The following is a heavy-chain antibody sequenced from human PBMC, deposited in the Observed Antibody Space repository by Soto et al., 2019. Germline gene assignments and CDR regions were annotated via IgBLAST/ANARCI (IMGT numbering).Heavy chain of an antibody. CDR3: ARSLGILTGYSHFDY. D-gene: IGHD3-9*01. V-gene: IGHV4-34*01. Sequence: QVQLQQWGAGLLKPSETLSLTCAVYGGSFSGYYWRWIRQPPGMVLEWIGEINHSGGTNYNPSLKSRVTISVDTSKNQFSLKLSSVTAADTAVYYCARSLGILTGYSHFDYWGQGTLVTVSS. J-gene: IGHJ4*02. CDR1: GGSFSGYY. CDR2: INHSGGT.